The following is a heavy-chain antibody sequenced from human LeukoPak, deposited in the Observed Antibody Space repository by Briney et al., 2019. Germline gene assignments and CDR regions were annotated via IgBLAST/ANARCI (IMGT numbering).Heavy chain of an antibody. J-gene: IGHJ4*02. CDR3: AKSRGTRTLTSCYNY. V-gene: IGHV1-2*02. Sequence: ASVKVSCKASGYTFTGYYMHWVRQAPGQGLEWMGWINPNSGGTNYAQKFQGRVTMTRDTSISTAYMELSRLRSDDTAVYHCAKSRGTRTLTSCYNYWGQGTLVTVSS. D-gene: IGHD2-2*02. CDR2: INPNSGGT. CDR1: GYTFTGYY.